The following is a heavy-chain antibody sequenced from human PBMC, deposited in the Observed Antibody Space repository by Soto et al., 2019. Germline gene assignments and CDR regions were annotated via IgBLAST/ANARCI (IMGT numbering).Heavy chain of an antibody. CDR3: ASSFYGAGSYCLDY. D-gene: IGHD3-10*01. V-gene: IGHV4-31*03. Sequence: QVQLQESGPGQVKASQTLSLTCTVSGVSMSSGGYYWSWIRQHPGKGLEWLGYIYYSGSTYYNPSLKRRVIISVDTSKNQFSLKLISVTAADTAVYYCASSFYGAGSYCLDYWGQGTLVTVSS. CDR1: GVSMSSGGYY. J-gene: IGHJ4*02. CDR2: IYYSGST.